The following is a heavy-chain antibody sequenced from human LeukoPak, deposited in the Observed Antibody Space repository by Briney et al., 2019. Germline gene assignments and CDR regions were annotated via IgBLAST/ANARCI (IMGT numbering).Heavy chain of an antibody. CDR1: GFTFSSYS. Sequence: GGSLRLSCAASGFTFSSYSMNWVRQAPGKGLEWVSSISSSSYIYYADSVKGRFTISRDNAKNSLYLQMNSLRAEDTAVYYCARPMTTVKYYYYYMDVWGKGTTVTVSS. CDR3: ARPMTTVKYYYYYMDV. D-gene: IGHD4-11*01. J-gene: IGHJ6*03. V-gene: IGHV3-21*01. CDR2: ISSSSYI.